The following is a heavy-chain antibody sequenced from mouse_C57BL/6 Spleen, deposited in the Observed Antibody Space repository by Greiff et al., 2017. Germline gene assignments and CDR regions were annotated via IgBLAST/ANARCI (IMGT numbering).Heavy chain of an antibody. Sequence: QVQLQQSGPELVKPGASVKISCKASGYAFSSSWLNWVKQRPGTGLEWIGRIYPGAGDTNYNGKFKGKATLTADKSSSTAYMQLSSLTSEDSAVYFCGTLRRGSRYAMDDWGQGTSVTVSS. CDR1: GYAFSSSW. V-gene: IGHV1-82*01. D-gene: IGHD2-12*01. J-gene: IGHJ4*01. CDR3: GTLRRGSRYAMDD. CDR2: IYPGAGDT.